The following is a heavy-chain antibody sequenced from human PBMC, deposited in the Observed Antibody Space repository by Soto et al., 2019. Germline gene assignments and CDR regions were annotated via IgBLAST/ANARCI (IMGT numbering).Heavy chain of an antibody. D-gene: IGHD3-10*01. CDR2: ISGSGSST. V-gene: IGHV3-21*01. J-gene: IGHJ5*02. CDR3: ARDLEWFGDNWFDP. Sequence: EVQLVESGGGLVEPGGFLRLSCAASRFTFSSYSMNWVRQAPGKGLEWVSSISGSGSSTHYADSVKGRFTISRDNAKNSLFLQMSSLRVEDTAVYYCARDLEWFGDNWFDPWGQGTQVTVSS. CDR1: RFTFSSYS.